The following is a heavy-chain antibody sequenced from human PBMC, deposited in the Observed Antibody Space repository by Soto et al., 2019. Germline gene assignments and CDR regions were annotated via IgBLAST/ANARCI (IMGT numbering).Heavy chain of an antibody. Sequence: SETLSLTCTISGGSISGFYWGWIRQPPGKGLEWIGNIYYSGSANYDPSLRSRVTISLNTSKDQFSLNLNSVTAADTAIYYCARWTYCGGDCYWLDFWGQGTLVTVSS. D-gene: IGHD2-21*02. J-gene: IGHJ4*02. CDR1: GGSISGFY. CDR2: IYYSGSA. CDR3: ARWTYCGGDCYWLDF. V-gene: IGHV4-59*01.